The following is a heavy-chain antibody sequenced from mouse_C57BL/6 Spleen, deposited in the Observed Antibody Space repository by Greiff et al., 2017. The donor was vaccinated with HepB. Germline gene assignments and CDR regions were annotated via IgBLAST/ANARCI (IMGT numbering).Heavy chain of an antibody. CDR1: GYSFTDYN. CDR2: INPNYGTT. CDR3: ARSCDRCAMDY. J-gene: IGHJ4*01. Sequence: LQEPGPELVKPGASVKISCKASGYSFTDYNMHWVKQSNGRSLEWIGVINPNYGTTSYNQKFKSKATLTVDQSSRPAYMQLNSLTSEDSAFYSCARSCDRCAMDYWGQGTSVTVSS. V-gene: IGHV1-39*01.